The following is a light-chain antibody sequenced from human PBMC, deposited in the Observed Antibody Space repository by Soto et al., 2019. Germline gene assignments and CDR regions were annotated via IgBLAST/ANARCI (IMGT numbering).Light chain of an antibody. CDR3: CSYAGDSTFVV. V-gene: IGLV2-23*02. Sequence: SALTQPASVSGSPGQSITISCTGTRSDVGNYNLVSWYQQHPGKAPKVMIYEVNKRPSGVSNRFSGSKSGNTASLTISGLQADDEADYYCCSYAGDSTFVVFGGGTKVTVL. J-gene: IGLJ2*01. CDR2: EVN. CDR1: RSDVGNYNL.